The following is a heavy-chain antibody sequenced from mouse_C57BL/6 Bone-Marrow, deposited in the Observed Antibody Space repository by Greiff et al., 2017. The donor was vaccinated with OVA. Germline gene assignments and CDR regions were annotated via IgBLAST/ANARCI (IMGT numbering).Heavy chain of an antibody. CDR1: GFTFSSYG. Sequence: EVKLVESGGDLVKPGGSLKLSCAASGFTFSSYGMSWVRQTPDKRLEWVATISSGGSYTYYPASLKGRFTISRDNAKNTLYLQMSSLKSADTAMYYCATHPYYDGSKADYWGQGTTLTVSS. CDR2: ISSGGSYT. CDR3: ATHPYYDGSKADY. J-gene: IGHJ2*01. D-gene: IGHD1-1*01. V-gene: IGHV5-6*01.